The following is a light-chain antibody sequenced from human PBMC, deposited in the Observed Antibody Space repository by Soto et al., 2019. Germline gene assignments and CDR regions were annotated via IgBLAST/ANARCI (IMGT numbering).Light chain of an antibody. CDR3: AAWADSLSGL. CDR1: SYNIGNNY. J-gene: IGLJ2*01. Sequence: QSVLTQPPSASGTPGQRVTISCSGSSYNIGNNYVYWYQQLPATAPKLLIYRNNQRSSGVPDRFSGSKSGTSASLAISGLRSEDEADYYCAAWADSLSGLFGGGTKLTVL. V-gene: IGLV1-47*01. CDR2: RNN.